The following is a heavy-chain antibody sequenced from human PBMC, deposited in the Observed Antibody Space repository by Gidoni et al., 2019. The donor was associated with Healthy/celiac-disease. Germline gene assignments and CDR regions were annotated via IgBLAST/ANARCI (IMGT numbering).Heavy chain of an antibody. V-gene: IGHV1-69*04. J-gene: IGHJ4*02. D-gene: IGHD2-15*01. CDR3: ARVQGSGGSFPLDY. CDR1: GGTFSSYA. CDR2: IIPILGIA. Sequence: QVQLVQSGAEVKKPGSSVKVYCKASGGTFSSYAISWVRQAPGQVLVWMRRIIPILGIANSAQKFQGRVTITADKSTSTAYMELSSLRSEDTAVYYCARVQGSGGSFPLDYWGQGTLVTVSS.